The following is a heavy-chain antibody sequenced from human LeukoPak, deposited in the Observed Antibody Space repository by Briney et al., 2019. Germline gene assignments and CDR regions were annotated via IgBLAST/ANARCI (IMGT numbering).Heavy chain of an antibody. J-gene: IGHJ5*02. CDR3: ARTPYSNYAWFDP. CDR2: IYYSGST. D-gene: IGHD4-11*01. V-gene: IGHV4-31*03. CDR1: GGSISSGGYY. Sequence: SETLSLTCTVSGGSISSGGYYWSWIRQHPGKGLEWIGYIYYSGSTYYNPSLKSRVTISVDTSKNQFSLELSSVTAADTAVYYCARTPYSNYAWFDPWGQGTLVTVSS.